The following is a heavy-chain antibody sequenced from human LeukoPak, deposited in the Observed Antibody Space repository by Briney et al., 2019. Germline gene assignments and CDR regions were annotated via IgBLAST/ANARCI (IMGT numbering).Heavy chain of an antibody. CDR3: ARDQSPYSSSSSFDY. CDR2: ISGSGGST. J-gene: IGHJ4*02. Sequence: GGSLRLSCAASGFTFSNYAMHWVRQAPGKGLEWVSAISGSGGSTYYADSVKGRFTISRDNSKNTLYLQMNSLRAEDTAVYYCARDQSPYSSSSSFDYWGQGTLVTVSS. D-gene: IGHD6-6*01. CDR1: GFTFSNYA. V-gene: IGHV3-23*01.